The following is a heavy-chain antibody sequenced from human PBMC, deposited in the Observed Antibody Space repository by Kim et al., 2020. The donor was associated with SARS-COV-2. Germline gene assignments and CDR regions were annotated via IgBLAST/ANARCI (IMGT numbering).Heavy chain of an antibody. CDR1: GYSFTSYW. J-gene: IGHJ6*02. V-gene: IGHV5-51*01. CDR3: ARLIGSSSGYDWRYYYYGMDV. D-gene: IGHD5-12*01. CDR2: IYPGDSDT. Sequence: GESLKISCKGSGYSFTSYWIGWVRQMPGKGLEWMGIIYPGDSDTRYSPSFQGQVTISADKSISTAYLQWSSLKASDTAMYYCARLIGSSSGYDWRYYYYGMDVWSQGTTVTVSS.